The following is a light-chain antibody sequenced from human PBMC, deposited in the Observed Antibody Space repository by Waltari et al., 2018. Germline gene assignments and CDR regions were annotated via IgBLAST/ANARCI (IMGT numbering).Light chain of an antibody. J-gene: IGKJ4*01. CDR1: QDISKN. CDR3: LQYHTFPLT. CDR2: GAS. Sequence: DIHMTQSPSSLFAYVGDIVTITCQASQDISKNLHWFQQKPGKAPNLLIYGASSLHTGVPSRFSGSKSGTHFTFTISSLQPEDIATYYCLQYHTFPLTFGGGTKVEIK. V-gene: IGKV1-33*01.